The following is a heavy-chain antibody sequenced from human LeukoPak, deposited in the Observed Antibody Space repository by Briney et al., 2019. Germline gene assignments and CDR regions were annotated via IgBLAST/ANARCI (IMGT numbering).Heavy chain of an antibody. J-gene: IGHJ3*02. V-gene: IGHV3-23*01. CDR1: GFTFSSYA. CDR3: AKDRSRMTTNGAFDI. Sequence: GGSLRLSCAASGFTFSSYAISWVRQAPGKGLEWVSAISGSGGSTYYADSVKGRFTISRDNSKNTLYLQMNSLRAEDTAVYYCAKDRSRMTTNGAFDIWGQGTMVTVSS. D-gene: IGHD2-8*01. CDR2: ISGSGGST.